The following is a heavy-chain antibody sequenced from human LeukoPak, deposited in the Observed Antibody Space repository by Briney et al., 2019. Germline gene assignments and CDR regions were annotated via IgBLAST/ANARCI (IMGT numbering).Heavy chain of an antibody. Sequence: GGSLRLSCAASGFTFSSYGMSWVRQAPGKGLEWVSAISGSGGSTYYADSVKGRFTISRDNSKNTLYLQMNSLRAEDTAMYYCAKDDDWGRFNHWGQGTLVTVSS. CDR2: ISGSGGST. J-gene: IGHJ1*01. V-gene: IGHV3-23*01. CDR1: GFTFSSYG. D-gene: IGHD3-16*01. CDR3: AKDDDWGRFNH.